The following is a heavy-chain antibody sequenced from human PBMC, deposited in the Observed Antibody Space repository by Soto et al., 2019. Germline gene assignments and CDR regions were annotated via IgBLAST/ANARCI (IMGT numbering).Heavy chain of an antibody. D-gene: IGHD3-22*01. V-gene: IGHV3-7*01. Sequence: EVQLVESGGGLVQPGGSLRLSCAASGFTFSSYWMSWVRQAPGKGLEWVANIKQDGSEKYYVDSVKGRFTISRDNAKNARYLQMNSLRAEDTAVYYCARDETVYYDSSGYYPDFDYWGQGTLVTVSS. CDR1: GFTFSSYW. CDR3: ARDETVYYDSSGYYPDFDY. CDR2: IKQDGSEK. J-gene: IGHJ4*02.